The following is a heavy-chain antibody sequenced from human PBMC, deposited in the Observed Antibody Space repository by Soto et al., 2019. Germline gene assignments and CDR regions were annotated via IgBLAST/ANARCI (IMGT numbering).Heavy chain of an antibody. CDR1: GGSISKGDYP. CDR3: ARGGLGFFNWFDP. D-gene: IGHD2-2*03. V-gene: IGHV4-30-4*02. Sequence: SDTLSQNFPECGGSISKGDYPWSWIRQPPGEGLEWIGHIYNSGSTYSNPSLESRVIISVDMSKNQFSLKLSSVTAADTAVYYCARGGLGFFNWFDPWGQG. CDR2: IYNSGST. J-gene: IGHJ5*02.